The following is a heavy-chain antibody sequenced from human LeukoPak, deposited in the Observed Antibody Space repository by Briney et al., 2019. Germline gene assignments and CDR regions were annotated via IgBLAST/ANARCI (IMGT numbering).Heavy chain of an antibody. CDR3: ARGQGRYSLQKFITMIVEDWFDP. D-gene: IGHD3-22*01. J-gene: IGHJ5*02. CDR2: MNPNSGNT. CDR1: GYTFTGYY. Sequence: GASVKVSCKASGYTFTGYYMHWVRQATGQGLEWMGWMNPNSGNTGYAQKFQGRVTITRNTSISTAYMELSSLRSEDTAVYYCARGQGRYSLQKFITMIVEDWFDPWGQGTLVTVSS. V-gene: IGHV1-8*03.